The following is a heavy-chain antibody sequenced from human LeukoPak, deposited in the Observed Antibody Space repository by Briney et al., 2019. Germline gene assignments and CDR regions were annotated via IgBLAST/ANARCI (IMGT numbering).Heavy chain of an antibody. J-gene: IGHJ4*02. CDR2: ISGSGVNT. D-gene: IGHD6-13*01. CDR3: ARELLAAAGPGDMRY. Sequence: GGSLRLSCAASGFTFSSYAMTWVRQAPGKGLEWVSSISGSGVNTHYADSVKGRFTISRDNSKNTLYPQMNSLRAEDTAVYYCARELLAAAGPGDMRYWGQGTLVTVSS. V-gene: IGHV3-23*01. CDR1: GFTFSSYA.